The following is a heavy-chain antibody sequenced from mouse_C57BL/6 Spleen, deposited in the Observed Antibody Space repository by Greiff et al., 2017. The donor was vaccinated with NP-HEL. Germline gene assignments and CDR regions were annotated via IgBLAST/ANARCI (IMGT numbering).Heavy chain of an antibody. CDR1: GFSLTSYG. CDR2: IWSGGST. CDR3: ARNLGSTVVASMDY. Sequence: VQLVESGPGLVQPSQSLSITCTVSGFSLTSYGVHWVRQSPGKGLEWLGVIWSGGSTDYNAAFISRLSISKDNSKSQVFFKMNSLQADDTAIYYCARNLGSTVVASMDYWGQGTSVTVSS. D-gene: IGHD1-1*01. J-gene: IGHJ4*01. V-gene: IGHV2-2*01.